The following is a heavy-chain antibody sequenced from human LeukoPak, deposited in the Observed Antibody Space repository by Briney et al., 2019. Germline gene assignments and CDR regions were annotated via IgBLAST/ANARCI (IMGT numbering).Heavy chain of an antibody. CDR2: ISSSSSYI. CDR1: GFTFSSYS. J-gene: IGHJ4*02. Sequence: GGSLRLSCAASGFTFSSYSMNWVRQAPGKGLEWVSSISSSSSYIYYADSVKGRFTISRDNAKNSLYLQMNSLRAEDTAVYYCARDPDSSGPYFDYWGQGTLVTVSS. D-gene: IGHD3-22*01. CDR3: ARDPDSSGPYFDY. V-gene: IGHV3-21*01.